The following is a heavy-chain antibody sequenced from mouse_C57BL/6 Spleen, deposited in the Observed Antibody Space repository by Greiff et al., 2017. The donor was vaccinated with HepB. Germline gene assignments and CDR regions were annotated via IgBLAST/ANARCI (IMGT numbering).Heavy chain of an antibody. CDR2: IDPENGDT. CDR3: TTPYYYGSSGY. CDR1: GFNIKDDY. V-gene: IGHV14-4*01. Sequence: EVQLLQSGAELVRPGASVKLSCTASGFNIKDDYMHWVKQRPEQGLEWIGWIDPENGDTEYASKFQGKATITADTSSNTAYLQLSSLTSEDTAVYYCTTPYYYGSSGYWGQGTTLTVSS. D-gene: IGHD1-1*01. J-gene: IGHJ2*01.